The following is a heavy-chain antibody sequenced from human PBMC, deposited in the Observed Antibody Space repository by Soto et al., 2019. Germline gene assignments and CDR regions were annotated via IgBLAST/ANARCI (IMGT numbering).Heavy chain of an antibody. CDR1: GDSVSSNSAA. CDR3: ARDTSWDYGDYNYFDY. D-gene: IGHD4-17*01. CDR2: TYYRSKWYN. V-gene: IGHV6-1*01. J-gene: IGHJ4*02. Sequence: SQTLSLTCAISGDSVSSNSAAWNWIRQSPSRGLEWLGRTYYRSKWYNDYAVSAKSRITINPDTSKNQFSLQLNSVTPGDTAVYYCARDTSWDYGDYNYFDYWGQGTLVTVSS.